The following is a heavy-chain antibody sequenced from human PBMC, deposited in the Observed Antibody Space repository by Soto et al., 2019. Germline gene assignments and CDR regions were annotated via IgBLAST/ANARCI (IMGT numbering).Heavy chain of an antibody. J-gene: IGHJ2*01. V-gene: IGHV2-26*01. D-gene: IGHD4-17*01. CDR2: IFSNDEK. Sequence: QVTLKESGPVLVKPTETLTLTCTVSGFSLSNARMGVSWIRQPPGKALEWLAHIFSNDEKSYSTSLKSRLTISKDTSKSQVVLTMTNMDPVDTATYYYARTDYGDYDGDYWYFDLWGRGTLVTVSS. CDR3: ARTDYGDYDGDYWYFDL. CDR1: GFSLSNARMG.